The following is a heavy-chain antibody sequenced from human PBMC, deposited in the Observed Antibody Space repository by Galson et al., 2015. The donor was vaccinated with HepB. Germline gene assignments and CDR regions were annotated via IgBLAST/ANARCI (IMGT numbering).Heavy chain of an antibody. CDR3: ARGGYCSSTSCYTIGAIAIDWFDP. D-gene: IGHD2-2*02. J-gene: IGHJ5*02. CDR1: GGTFSSYA. Sequence: SVKVSCKASGGTFSSYAISWVRQAPGQGLEWMGGIIPIFGTANYAQKFQGRVTITADESTSTAYMELSSLRSEDTAVYYCARGGYCSSTSCYTIGAIAIDWFDPWGQGTLVTVSS. V-gene: IGHV1-69*13. CDR2: IIPIFGTA.